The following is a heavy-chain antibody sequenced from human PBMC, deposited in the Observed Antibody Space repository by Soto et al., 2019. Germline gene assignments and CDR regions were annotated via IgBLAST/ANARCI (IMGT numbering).Heavy chain of an antibody. J-gene: IGHJ4*02. CDR3: ARRGGSGWFFDY. V-gene: IGHV4-59*08. Sequence: ASGTLSLTCTVSDYSTHSSYWTWIRQPPGRGLEWIGYVHFSGSPNYNPSLKSRVTISVDTSKSQFSLKLSSVTATDTAVYYCARRGGSGWFFDYWGQGILVTVSS. CDR2: VHFSGSP. D-gene: IGHD6-19*01. CDR1: DYSTHSSY.